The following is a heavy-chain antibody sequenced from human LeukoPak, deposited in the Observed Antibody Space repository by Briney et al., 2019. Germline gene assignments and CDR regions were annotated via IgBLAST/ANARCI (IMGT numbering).Heavy chain of an antibody. J-gene: IGHJ4*02. CDR2: INPSGGST. Sequence: AASVKVSCKASGYTFTSYYMHWVRQAPGQGLEWMGIINPSGGSTSYAQKFQGRVTMTRDMSTSTDYMELSSLRSEDTAVYYCARFAVHRRLTVAGQFGLDYWGQGTLVTVSS. CDR1: GYTFTSYY. V-gene: IGHV1-46*01. D-gene: IGHD6-19*01. CDR3: ARFAVHRRLTVAGQFGLDY.